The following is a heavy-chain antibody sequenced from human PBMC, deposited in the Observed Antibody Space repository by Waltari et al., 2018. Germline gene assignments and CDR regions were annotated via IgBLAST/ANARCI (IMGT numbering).Heavy chain of an antibody. J-gene: IGHJ5*02. CDR1: GYTFPNYY. CDR2: VYPLESET. CDR3: ARRRTSTTLARWYDP. Sequence: EVQLVQSGAEVKKPGESLKISCKGSGYTFPNYYITWVRQVPGKGLEWMGNVYPLESETRYSPSFQGHVTISADKSDNTAYLQWNSLRASDTAIYYCARRRTSTTLARWYDPWGQGTLVTVSS. V-gene: IGHV5-51*01. D-gene: IGHD1-1*01.